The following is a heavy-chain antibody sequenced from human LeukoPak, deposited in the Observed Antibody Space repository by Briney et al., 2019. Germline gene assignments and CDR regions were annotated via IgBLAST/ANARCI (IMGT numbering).Heavy chain of an antibody. V-gene: IGHV4-61*03. Sequence: SETLSLTCTVSGGSISSGDYYWSWIRQPPGKGLEWIGSIYTSGSTKYNPSLNSRVTISVDTSKSHSSLKLSSVTAADTAVYYCARPYSSGWYGAFDIWGQGTMVTVS. D-gene: IGHD6-19*01. CDR3: ARPYSSGWYGAFDI. CDR1: GGSISSGDYY. CDR2: IYTSGST. J-gene: IGHJ3*02.